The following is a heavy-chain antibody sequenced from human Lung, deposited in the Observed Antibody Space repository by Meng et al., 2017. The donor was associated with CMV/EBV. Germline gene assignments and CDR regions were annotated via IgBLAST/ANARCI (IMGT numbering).Heavy chain of an antibody. V-gene: IGHV3-7*01. CDR1: GFTFNTYW. J-gene: IGHJ4*02. CDR2: IKEDGSDK. Sequence: GEXXKISCAASGFTFNTYWMSWVRQAPGKGLEWVANIKEDGSDKYYLDSVKGRFTISKDNAKNSLYLQMNSLRAEDTAVYYCARDLGGSKATFDYWGQGNXVNGAS. CDR3: ARDLGGSKATFDY. D-gene: IGHD3-16*01.